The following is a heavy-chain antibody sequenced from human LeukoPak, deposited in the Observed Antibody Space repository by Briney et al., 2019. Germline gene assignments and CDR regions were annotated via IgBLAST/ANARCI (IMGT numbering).Heavy chain of an antibody. Sequence: PSETLSLTCAVSGYSISSGYYWGWIRQPPGKGLEWIGSIYHSGNTYYNPSLKSRVTMLVDTSKNQFSLKLSSVTAADTAVYYCARRYGDYRYFDYWGQGTLVTVSS. CDR2: IYHSGNT. D-gene: IGHD4-17*01. V-gene: IGHV4-38-2*01. CDR3: ARRYGDYRYFDY. J-gene: IGHJ4*02. CDR1: GYSISSGYY.